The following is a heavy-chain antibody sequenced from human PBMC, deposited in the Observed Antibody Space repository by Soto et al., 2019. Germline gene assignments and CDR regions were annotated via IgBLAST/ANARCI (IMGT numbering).Heavy chain of an antibody. J-gene: IGHJ4*02. V-gene: IGHV3-23*01. CDR3: ATSTGGFGGLFVVPSDY. CDR1: GFTYESYA. Sequence: EVQLLESGGGLVQPGGSLRLSCAASGFTYESYAMSWVRQAPGKGLEWVSGINSAGTVAHYADSVKGRFAISRDNSKNALSLEMNSLRADDTGLYYCATSTGGFGGLFVVPSDYWGQGTLVTVSS. CDR2: INSAGTVA. D-gene: IGHD3-16*02.